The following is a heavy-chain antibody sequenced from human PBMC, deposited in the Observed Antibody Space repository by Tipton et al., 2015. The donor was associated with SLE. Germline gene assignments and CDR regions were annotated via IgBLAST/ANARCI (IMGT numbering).Heavy chain of an antibody. CDR1: GGSFSGYY. CDR2: INHSGST. CDR3: ARELRIVGAKDWFDP. J-gene: IGHJ5*02. D-gene: IGHD1-26*01. Sequence: TLSLTCAVYGGSFSGYYWSWIRQPPGKGLEWIGEINHSGSTNYNPSLKSRVTISVDTSKNQFSLKLSSVTAADTAVYYCARELRIVGAKDWFDPWGQGTLVTASS. V-gene: IGHV4-34*01.